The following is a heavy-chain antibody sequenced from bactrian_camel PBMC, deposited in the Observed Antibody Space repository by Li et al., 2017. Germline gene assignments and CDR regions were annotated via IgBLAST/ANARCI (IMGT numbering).Heavy chain of an antibody. Sequence: QVQLVESGGGLVQPGGSLSLSCATSGFTFSSYFMTWVRQAPGKGLEWVSTINSDGGSTNYADSVKGRFTISRDNAKRTLYPQLNRLKTEDTAIYYCAKGWPSMKTDPPERGPGTQVTVSS. CDR1: GFTFSSYF. CDR3: AKGWPSMKTDPPE. CDR2: INSDGGST. D-gene: IGHD4*01. J-gene: IGHJ4*01. V-gene: IGHV3S1*01.